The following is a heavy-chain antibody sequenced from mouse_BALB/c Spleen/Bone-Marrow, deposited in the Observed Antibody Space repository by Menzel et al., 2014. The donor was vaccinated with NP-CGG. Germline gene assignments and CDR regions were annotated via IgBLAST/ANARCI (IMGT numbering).Heavy chain of an antibody. V-gene: IGHV14-3*02. D-gene: IGHD2-14*01. Sequence: VQLKQSGAELVKPGASVKLSCTASGFNIKDTYMHWAKQRPEQGLEWIGRIDPANGNTKYDPKFQGKATITADTSSNTAYLQLSSLTSEDTAVYYCASYRYGWYFDVWGAGTTVTASS. J-gene: IGHJ1*01. CDR1: GFNIKDTY. CDR3: ASYRYGWYFDV. CDR2: IDPANGNT.